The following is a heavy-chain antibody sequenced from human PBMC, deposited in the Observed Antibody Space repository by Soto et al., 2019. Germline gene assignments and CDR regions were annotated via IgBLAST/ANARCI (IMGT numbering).Heavy chain of an antibody. CDR1: GDSVSSSRSA. CDR2: TYYRSKWYN. CDR3: AREIAAAGPDYFDY. D-gene: IGHD6-13*01. V-gene: IGHV6-1*01. J-gene: IGHJ4*02. Sequence: SQTLALASAISGDSVSSSRSACNCMRQSPSRGLEWLGRTYYRSKWYNDYAVSVKSRITINPDTSKNQFSLQLNSVTPEDTAVYYCAREIAAAGPDYFDYWGQGTLVTVSS.